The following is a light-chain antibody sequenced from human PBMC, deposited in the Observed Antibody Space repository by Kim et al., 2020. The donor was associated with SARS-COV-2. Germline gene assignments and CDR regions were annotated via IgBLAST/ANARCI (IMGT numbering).Light chain of an antibody. CDR3: KKYNPWST. V-gene: IGKV3-15*01. J-gene: IGKJ4*01. Sequence: EIVMTQSPATLSVSPGERATLSCRASQSVSSNLAWYQQKPGQAPRLLIYGASTRATGIPARFSGSGSGTEFTLTISSLQSEDFAVYYCKKYNPWSTFGGGTKVDIK. CDR1: QSVSSN. CDR2: GAS.